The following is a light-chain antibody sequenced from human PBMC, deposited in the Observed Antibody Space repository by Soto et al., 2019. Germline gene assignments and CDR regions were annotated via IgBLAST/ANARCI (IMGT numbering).Light chain of an antibody. V-gene: IGKV1-39*01. J-gene: IGKJ5*01. CDR1: QTISTY. CDR2: AAS. CDR3: QQSYSSPIT. Sequence: DIQMTQSPSSLSASVGDRVTMTCRASQTISTYLNWYQQKPGKAPEALIYAASNLESGVPSRFSGSGSGTDFTLTISSLQPEDVATYYCQQSYSSPITFGQGTRLELK.